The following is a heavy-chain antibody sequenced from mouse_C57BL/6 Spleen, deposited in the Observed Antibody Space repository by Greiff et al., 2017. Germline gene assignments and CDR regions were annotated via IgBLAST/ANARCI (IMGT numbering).Heavy chain of an antibody. CDR1: GYAFTNYL. CDR3: ARGGNSSGYDAMDY. D-gene: IGHD3-2*02. Sequence: VQLQQSGAELVRPGTSVKVSCKASGYAFTNYLIEWVKQRPGQGLEWIGVINPGSGGTNYNEKFKGKATLTADKSSSTAYMQLSSLTSEDSAVYFCARGGNSSGYDAMDYWGQGTSVTVSS. CDR2: INPGSGGT. J-gene: IGHJ4*01. V-gene: IGHV1-54*01.